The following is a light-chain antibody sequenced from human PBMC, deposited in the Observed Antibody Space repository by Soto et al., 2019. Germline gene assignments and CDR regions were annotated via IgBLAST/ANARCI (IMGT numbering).Light chain of an antibody. CDR3: QSYDSSLSGRGV. Sequence: QSVLTQPPSVSGGPGQRVTISCTGSSSNIGAGYDVHWYQQLPGTAPKLLIYVNSNRPSGVPDRFSGSKSGTSASLAITGLQAEDEADYYCQSYDSSLSGRGVFGTGTKLTVL. CDR1: SSNIGAGYD. J-gene: IGLJ1*01. CDR2: VNS. V-gene: IGLV1-40*01.